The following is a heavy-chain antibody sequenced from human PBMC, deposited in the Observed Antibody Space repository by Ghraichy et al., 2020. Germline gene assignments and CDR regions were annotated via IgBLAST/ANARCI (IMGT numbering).Heavy chain of an antibody. V-gene: IGHV5-51*01. CDR2: ISPVDSDV. Sequence: GESLNISCKGSGYSFTSYWIGWVRQMSGKGLEWMAIISPVDSDVRYSPSFQGQVTISADRSTSTAYLQWNSLQASDSAMYYCARLPFDNTGYFIYWGQGTLVTVSS. D-gene: IGHD3-22*01. J-gene: IGHJ4*02. CDR3: ARLPFDNTGYFIY. CDR1: GYSFTSYW.